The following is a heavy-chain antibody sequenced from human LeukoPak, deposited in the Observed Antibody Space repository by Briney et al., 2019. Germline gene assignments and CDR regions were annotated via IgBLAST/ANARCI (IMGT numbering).Heavy chain of an antibody. CDR1: GGTFSSYA. CDR3: ARAGLYYYGSSGYVDY. J-gene: IGHJ4*02. Sequence: EASVKVSCKASGGTFSSYAISWVRQAPGQGLEWMGRIIPILGIANYAQKFQGRVTITADKSTSTAYMELSSLRSEDTAVYYCARAGLYYYGSSGYVDYWGQGTLVTVSS. CDR2: IIPILGIA. D-gene: IGHD3-22*01. V-gene: IGHV1-69*04.